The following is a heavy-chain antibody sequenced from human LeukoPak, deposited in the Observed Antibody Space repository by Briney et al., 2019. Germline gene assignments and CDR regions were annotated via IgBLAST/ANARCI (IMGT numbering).Heavy chain of an antibody. CDR3: ARERWDRGYYYYYMDV. Sequence: SETLSLTCTVSGGSISSGSYYWGWIRQPAGTGLEWIGRIYTSGSTNYNPSLKSRVTISVDTSKNQFSLKLSSVTAADTAVYYCARERWDRGYYYYYMDVWGKGTTVTISS. J-gene: IGHJ6*03. CDR1: GGSISSGSYY. CDR2: IYTSGST. D-gene: IGHD1-26*01. V-gene: IGHV4-61*02.